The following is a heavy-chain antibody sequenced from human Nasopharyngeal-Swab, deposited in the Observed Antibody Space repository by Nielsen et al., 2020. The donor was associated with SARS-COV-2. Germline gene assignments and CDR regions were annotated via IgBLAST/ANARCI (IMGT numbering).Heavy chain of an antibody. Sequence: GESLKISCAASGFTFSSYAMSWVRQAPGKGLEWVSAISGSGGSTYYADSVKGRFTISRDNSKSTLYLQMNSLRAEDTAVYYCAKHGLLWFGELSRWFDPWGQGTLVTVSS. J-gene: IGHJ5*02. V-gene: IGHV3-23*01. D-gene: IGHD3-10*01. CDR1: GFTFSSYA. CDR2: ISGSGGST. CDR3: AKHGLLWFGELSRWFDP.